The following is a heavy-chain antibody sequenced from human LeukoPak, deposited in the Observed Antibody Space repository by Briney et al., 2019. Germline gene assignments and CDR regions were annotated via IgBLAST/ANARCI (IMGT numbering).Heavy chain of an antibody. V-gene: IGHV4-4*07. CDR3: ARGAAAQYYYYYYGMDV. Sequence: GSLGLSCAASGFTFSSYAMSWIRQPAGKGMEWIGRIYTSGSTNYNPSLKSRVTISVDASKNQFSLKLSSVTAADTAVYYCARGAAAQYYYYYYGMDVWGQGTTVTVSS. CDR2: IYTSGST. D-gene: IGHD2-2*01. CDR1: GFTFSSYA. J-gene: IGHJ6*02.